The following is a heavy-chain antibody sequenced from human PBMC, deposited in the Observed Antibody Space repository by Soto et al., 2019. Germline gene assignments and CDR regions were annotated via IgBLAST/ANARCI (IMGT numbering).Heavy chain of an antibody. Sequence: ASVKISCRASGDTFTSYYRHWGLQAPGQGLEWRGGINPNSGCTNYAQKFQGRVTMTRDTSISTAHMELSRMRSDDTVVYYCARALRGRYQLLQEDDYFDYWGQGTLVTVSS. CDR2: INPNSGCT. J-gene: IGHJ4*02. D-gene: IGHD2-2*01. V-gene: IGHV1-2*05. CDR1: GDTFTSYY. CDR3: ARALRGRYQLLQEDDYFDY.